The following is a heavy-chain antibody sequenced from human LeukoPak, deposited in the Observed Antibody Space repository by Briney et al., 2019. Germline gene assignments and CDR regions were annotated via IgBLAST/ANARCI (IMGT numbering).Heavy chain of an antibody. CDR1: GGSISSGSYY. D-gene: IGHD1-26*01. V-gene: IGHV4-61*02. Sequence: PSQTLSLTCTVSGGSISSGSYYWSWIRQPAGKGLEWIGRIYTGGSTNYNPSLKSRVTISVDTSKNQFSLKLSSVTAADTAVYYCARDSGSYYGVDYWGQGTLVTVSS. CDR3: ARDSGSYYGVDY. J-gene: IGHJ4*02. CDR2: IYTGGST.